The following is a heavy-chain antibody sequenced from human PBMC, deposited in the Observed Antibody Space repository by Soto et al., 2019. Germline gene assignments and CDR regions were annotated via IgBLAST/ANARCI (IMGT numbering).Heavy chain of an antibody. J-gene: IGHJ5*02. D-gene: IGHD6-13*01. V-gene: IGHV1-8*01. CDR3: ARGSSSWFGNWFDP. CDR1: GYTFTSYA. CDR2: MNPNSGNT. Sequence: GASVKVSCKASGYTFTSYAINWVRQATGQGLEWMGWMNPNSGNTGYAQKFQGRVTMTRNTSISTAYMELSSLRSEDTAVYYCARGSSSWFGNWFDPWGQGTLVTVSS.